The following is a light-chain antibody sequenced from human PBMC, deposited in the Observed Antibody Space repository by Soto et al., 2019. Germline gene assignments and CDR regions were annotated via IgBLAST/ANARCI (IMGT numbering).Light chain of an antibody. J-gene: IGKJ1*01. Sequence: DIQMTQSPSTLSAYVGDRVTITCRASQSISSWLAWYQQKPGKAPKLLIYKASSLESGVPSRFSGSGSGTEFTLTISSLQPDDFATYYCQQYNSYSRTFGQGTKVAIK. CDR1: QSISSW. CDR2: KAS. CDR3: QQYNSYSRT. V-gene: IGKV1-5*03.